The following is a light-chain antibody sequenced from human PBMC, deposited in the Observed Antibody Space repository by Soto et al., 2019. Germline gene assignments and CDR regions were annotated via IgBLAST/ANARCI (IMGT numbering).Light chain of an antibody. V-gene: IGKV3-20*01. CDR3: QQYGGSPRVS. CDR2: GAS. Sequence: EIVLTQSPGALSLSPGERATLSCRASQTVSDNYLAWYQQKPGQAPRLLIYGASTRATGIPDRFSGSGSGTDFPLTISRLEPEEFALYYCQQYGGSPRVSFGGGTKVEIK. J-gene: IGKJ4*01. CDR1: QTVSDNY.